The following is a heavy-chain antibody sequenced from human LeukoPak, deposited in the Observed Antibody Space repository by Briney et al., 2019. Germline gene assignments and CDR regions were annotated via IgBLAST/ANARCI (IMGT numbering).Heavy chain of an antibody. CDR3: ARTTEGYCRGRSCYSYYYYMDV. CDR2: INHSGST. Sequence: SETLSLTCAVYGGSFNGYYWSWIRQPPGKGLEGIGEINHSGSTDYNPSLKSRVTISVDTSKNQFSLKLSSVTAADTAVYYCARTTEGYCRGRSCYSYYYYMDVWGKGTTVTVSS. J-gene: IGHJ6*03. V-gene: IGHV4-34*01. CDR1: GGSFNGYY. D-gene: IGHD2-15*01.